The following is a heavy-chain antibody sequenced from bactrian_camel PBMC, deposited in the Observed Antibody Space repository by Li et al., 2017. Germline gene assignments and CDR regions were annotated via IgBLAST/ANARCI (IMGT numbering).Heavy chain of an antibody. V-gene: IGHV3S54*01. CDR2: IYSGSGGST. CDR1: DYIANTYC. Sequence: HVQLVESGGGSVQAGGSLNLSCTTSDYIANTYCMGWYRQVPGKEREGVAAIYSGSGGSTYYADSVKGRFTISQDNAKNTVYLQMNSLNSGDTAMYYCAAGTLCTATRSRGKPHSADFGFWGQGTQVTVS. J-gene: IGHJ6*01. CDR3: AAGTLCTATRSRGKPHSADFGF.